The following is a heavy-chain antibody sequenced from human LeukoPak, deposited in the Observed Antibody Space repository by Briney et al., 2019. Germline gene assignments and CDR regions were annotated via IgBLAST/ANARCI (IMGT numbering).Heavy chain of an antibody. CDR1: GFTFDDYV. CDR2: ISGDAGRT. Sequence: GGSLRLSCAASGFTFDDYVMHWVRQPPGKGLEWVSLISGDAGRTHYAGSVKGRFTISRDNSKNSLYLHMNSLRNEDTALYYCAKGHFGAGHYWGQGTLVTVSS. J-gene: IGHJ4*02. V-gene: IGHV3-43*02. D-gene: IGHD3-3*01. CDR3: AKGHFGAGHY.